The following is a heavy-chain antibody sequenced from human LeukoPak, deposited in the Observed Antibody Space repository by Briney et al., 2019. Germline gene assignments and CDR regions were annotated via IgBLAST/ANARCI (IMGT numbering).Heavy chain of an antibody. CDR2: IKQDGSEK. D-gene: IGHD4-23*01. CDR3: ARVGDPYGGNSGYYYYYMDV. J-gene: IGHJ6*03. CDR1: GFTFSSYW. V-gene: IGHV3-7*01. Sequence: GGSLRLSCAASGFTFSSYWMSWVRQAPGKGLEWVANIKQDGSEKYYVDSVKGRFTISRDNAKNSLYLQMNSLGAEDTAVYYCARVGDPYGGNSGYYYYYMDVWGKGTTVTVSS.